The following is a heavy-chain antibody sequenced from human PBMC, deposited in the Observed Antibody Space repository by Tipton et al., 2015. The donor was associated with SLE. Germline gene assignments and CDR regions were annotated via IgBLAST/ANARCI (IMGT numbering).Heavy chain of an antibody. Sequence: VQLVQSGGGLVRPGGSLRLSCSASGFTFSSYAMHWVRQAPGKGLEYVSAISSNGGSTYYADSVKGRFTISRDNSKNTLYLQMSSLRAEDTAVYYCVKAVSSGWRGWFDPWGQGTLVTVSS. CDR1: GFTFSSYA. V-gene: IGHV3-64D*08. CDR3: VKAVSSGWRGWFDP. CDR2: ISSNGGST. J-gene: IGHJ5*02. D-gene: IGHD6-19*01.